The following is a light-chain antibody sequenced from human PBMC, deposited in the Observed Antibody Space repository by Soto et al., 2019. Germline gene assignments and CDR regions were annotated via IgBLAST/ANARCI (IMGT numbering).Light chain of an antibody. CDR1: QSISSW. CDR2: KAS. CDR3: QHYNSYSEA. V-gene: IGKV1-5*03. Sequence: DMQMTQSPSTLSASVGEGVTITCRASQSISSWLAWYQQKPGKAPRLLIYKASTLKSGVPSRFSGSGSGTEFTLTISSLQPDDFATYYCQHYNSYSEAFGQGAKVDIK. J-gene: IGKJ1*01.